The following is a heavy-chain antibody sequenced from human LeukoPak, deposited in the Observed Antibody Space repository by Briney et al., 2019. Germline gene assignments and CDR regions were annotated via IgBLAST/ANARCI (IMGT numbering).Heavy chain of an antibody. Sequence: SETLSLTCAVYGGSLSGYYWTFVRQTPGKGLEWIGEIDHGGGTGYHPSLKSRVSISIDTSRNQFSLRLSSVTAADTAVYYCVRVPEGDSRPCDSWGQGTLVTVSS. CDR1: GGSLSGYY. J-gene: IGHJ4*02. CDR3: VRVPEGDSRPCDS. V-gene: IGHV4-34*01. CDR2: IDHGGGT. D-gene: IGHD2-21*01.